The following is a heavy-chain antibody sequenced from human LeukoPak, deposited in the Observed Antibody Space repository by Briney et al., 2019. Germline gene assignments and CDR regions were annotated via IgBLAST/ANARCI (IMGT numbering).Heavy chain of an antibody. Sequence: PGGSLRLSCAASGFTFSSYWMSWVRQAPGKGLEWVANIKQDGSEKYYVDSVKGRFTISRDNAKNSLYLQMNSLRAEDAAVYYCARAEVYSSSWYYFDYWGQGTLVTVSS. CDR2: IKQDGSEK. D-gene: IGHD6-13*01. J-gene: IGHJ4*02. CDR1: GFTFSSYW. CDR3: ARAEVYSSSWYYFDY. V-gene: IGHV3-7*01.